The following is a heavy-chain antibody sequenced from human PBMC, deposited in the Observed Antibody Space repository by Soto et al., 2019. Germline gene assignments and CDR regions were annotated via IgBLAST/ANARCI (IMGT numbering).Heavy chain of an antibody. CDR3: ARESEDLTSNFDY. Sequence: XESLRLTFAASGFTFTRYSMNWVRQAPGKGLEWVSSISSTTNYIYYGDSMKGRLTISRDNAKNSLYLEMNSLRAEDTAVYYCARESEDLTSNFDYWGQGTLVTSPQ. CDR2: ISSTTNYI. J-gene: IGHJ4*02. V-gene: IGHV3-21*06. CDR1: GFTFTRYS.